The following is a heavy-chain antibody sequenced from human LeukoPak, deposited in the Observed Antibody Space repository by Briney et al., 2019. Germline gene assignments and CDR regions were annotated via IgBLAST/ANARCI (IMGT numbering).Heavy chain of an antibody. Sequence: EGSLRLSCAASRIPFSNYAMSWVRQAPGKGLEWVSRISSDGSSTTYADSVKGRFTISRDNAKNTLYLQMNSPRAEDTAVYYCARDASVYYGSGSYHHFDYWGQGTLVTVSS. CDR1: RIPFSNYA. V-gene: IGHV3-74*01. CDR3: ARDASVYYGSGSYHHFDY. D-gene: IGHD3-10*01. J-gene: IGHJ4*02. CDR2: ISSDGSST.